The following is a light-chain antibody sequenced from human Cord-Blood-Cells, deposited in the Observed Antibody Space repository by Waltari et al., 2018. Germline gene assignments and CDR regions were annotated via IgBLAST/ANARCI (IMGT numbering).Light chain of an antibody. Sequence: QSALTQPASVSGSPGQSITILCTGTSSDVGSYNLVSWYQQHPGKAPKLMIYEGSKRPSGVSNRFSGAKSGNTASLTISGLQAEDEAYYYCCSYAGSSTFVVFGGGTKLTVL. J-gene: IGLJ2*01. CDR2: EGS. CDR3: CSYAGSSTFVV. CDR1: SSDVGSYNL. V-gene: IGLV2-23*03.